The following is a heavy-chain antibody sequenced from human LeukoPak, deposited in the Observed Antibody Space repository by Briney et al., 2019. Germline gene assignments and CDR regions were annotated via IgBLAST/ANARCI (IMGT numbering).Heavy chain of an antibody. V-gene: IGHV3-23*01. CDR2: ISGSGGTT. D-gene: IGHD3-16*01. CDR3: VRESWGMDTFDI. CDR1: GFTFSSYA. Sequence: GGSLRLSCAASGFTFSSYAMNWVRQAPGKGLEWVSSISGSGGTTFYADSVKGRFTMSRDNSKNTLYLQMNSLRADDTAVYYCVRESWGMDTFDIWGQGTMVTVSS. J-gene: IGHJ3*02.